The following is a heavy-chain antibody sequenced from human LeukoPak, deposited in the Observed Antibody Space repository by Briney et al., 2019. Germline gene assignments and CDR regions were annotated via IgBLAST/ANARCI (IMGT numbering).Heavy chain of an antibody. V-gene: IGHV3-30*01. CDR2: VSYDGSNK. CDR1: GFTFSSYP. D-gene: IGHD6-25*01. J-gene: IGHJ6*03. Sequence: DPGGSLRLSCAASGFTFSSYPMHWVRQASGKGLEWVTVVSYDGSNKYYADSVKGRFTISRDNSKNTLYLQMNSLRAEDTAVYYCARDSGGSYYYYYMDVWGKGTTVTVSS. CDR3: ARDSGGSYYYYYMDV.